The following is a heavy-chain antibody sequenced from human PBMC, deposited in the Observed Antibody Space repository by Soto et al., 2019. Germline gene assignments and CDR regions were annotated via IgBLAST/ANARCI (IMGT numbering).Heavy chain of an antibody. CDR1: GYTFTSYD. D-gene: IGHD3-10*01. CDR3: ARVWFGELLLYYFDY. Sequence: ASVKVSCKASGYTFTSYDINWVRQATGQGLEWMGWMNPNSGNTGYAQKFQGRVTMTRNTSISTAYMELSSPRSEDTAVYYCARVWFGELLLYYFDYWGQGTLVTVSS. V-gene: IGHV1-8*01. CDR2: MNPNSGNT. J-gene: IGHJ4*02.